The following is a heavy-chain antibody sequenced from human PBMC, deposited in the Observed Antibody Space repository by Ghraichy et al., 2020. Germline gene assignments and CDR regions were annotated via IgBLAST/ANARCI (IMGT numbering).Heavy chain of an antibody. D-gene: IGHD3-3*01. J-gene: IGHJ6*02. Sequence: SQTLSLTCTVSGGSISSSSYYWGWIRQPPGKGLEWIGSIYYTGITYYNPSLKSRVTMSLDTSKNQFSLKLSSVTAADTAVYYCASTYFDFWSDSSGYGMDVWGQGTTVTVSS. CDR1: GGSISSSSYY. CDR2: IYYTGIT. V-gene: IGHV4-39*07. CDR3: ASTYFDFWSDSSGYGMDV.